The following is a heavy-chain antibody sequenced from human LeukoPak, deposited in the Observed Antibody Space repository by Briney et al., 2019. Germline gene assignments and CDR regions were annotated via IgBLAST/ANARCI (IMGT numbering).Heavy chain of an antibody. V-gene: IGHV3-21*01. Sequence: SGGSLRLSCAASGFTFSSYWMNWARQAPGKGLEWVSSISSSSSYIYYADSVKGRFTISRDNAKNSLYLQMNSLRAEDTAVYYCARDPAEYCSGGSCYPDYWGQGTLVTVSS. CDR2: ISSSSSYI. D-gene: IGHD2-15*01. J-gene: IGHJ4*02. CDR3: ARDPAEYCSGGSCYPDY. CDR1: GFTFSSYW.